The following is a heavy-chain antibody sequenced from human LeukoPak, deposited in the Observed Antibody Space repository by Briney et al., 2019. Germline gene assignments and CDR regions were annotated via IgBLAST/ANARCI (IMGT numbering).Heavy chain of an antibody. CDR1: GGTFISYA. Sequence: SVKVSCKASGGTFISYAISWVRQAPGQGLEWMGGIIPIFGTANYAQKFQGRVTITADESTSTAYMGLSSLRSEDTAVYYCARVRSAEVGGYSFWYWGQGTLVTVSS. J-gene: IGHJ4*02. CDR2: IIPIFGTA. D-gene: IGHD5-18*01. V-gene: IGHV1-69*13. CDR3: ARVRSAEVGGYSFWY.